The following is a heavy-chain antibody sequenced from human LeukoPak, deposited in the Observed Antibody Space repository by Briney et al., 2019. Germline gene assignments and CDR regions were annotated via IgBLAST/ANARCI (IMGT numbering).Heavy chain of an antibody. J-gene: IGHJ4*02. CDR2: ISGSGGST. CDR1: GFTFSSYA. Sequence: GGSLRLSCAASGFTFSSYAMSWVRQAPGKGLEWVSAISGSGGSTYYADSVKGRFTISRDNSKNTLYLQMNSLRAEDTAVYYCAKDSPAYDFWSGYYALYYFDYWGQGTLVTVSS. V-gene: IGHV3-23*01. D-gene: IGHD3-3*01. CDR3: AKDSPAYDFWSGYYALYYFDY.